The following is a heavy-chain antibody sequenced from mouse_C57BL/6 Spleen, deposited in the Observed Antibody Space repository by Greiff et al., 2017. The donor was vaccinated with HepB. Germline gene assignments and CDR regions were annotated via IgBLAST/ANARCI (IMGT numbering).Heavy chain of an antibody. CDR3: ARGRLYYYGSSEPWFAY. CDR1: GFTFSSYA. V-gene: IGHV5-4*03. Sequence: EVKLVESGGGLVKPGGSLKLSCAASGFTFSSYAMSWVRQTPEKRLEWVATISDGGSYTYYPDNVKGRFTISRDNAKNNLYLQMSHLKSEDTAMYYCARGRLYYYGSSEPWFAYWGQGTLVTVSA. D-gene: IGHD1-1*01. CDR2: ISDGGSYT. J-gene: IGHJ3*01.